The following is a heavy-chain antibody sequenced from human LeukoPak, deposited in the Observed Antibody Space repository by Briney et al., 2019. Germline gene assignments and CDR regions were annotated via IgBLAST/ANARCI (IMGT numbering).Heavy chain of an antibody. V-gene: IGHV3-23*01. Sequence: GGSLRLSCAASGFTFSSYAMSWVRQAPGKGLEGVSAISGSGGSTYYADSVKGRFTISRDNSKNTLYLQMNSLRAEDTAVYYCAKDFRGRVPLAAAATGAFDIWGQGTMVTVSS. CDR1: GFTFSSYA. J-gene: IGHJ3*02. CDR3: AKDFRGRVPLAAAATGAFDI. D-gene: IGHD6-13*01. CDR2: ISGSGGST.